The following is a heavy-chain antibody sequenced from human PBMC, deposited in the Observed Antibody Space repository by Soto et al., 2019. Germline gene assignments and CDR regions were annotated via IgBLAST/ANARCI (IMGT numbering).Heavy chain of an antibody. J-gene: IGHJ4*02. CDR3: ARCANYDSFDL. CDR2: ITSTTGTT. D-gene: IGHD1-7*01. V-gene: IGHV3-48*01. CDR1: GFTFRTSN. Sequence: EVQLVESGGGMVQPGGSPRLSCAASGFTFRTSNMNWVRQAPGKGLEWISFITSTTGTTYSADSVKGRFTISRDNAKNSLYLQMNSLRAEDTAVDYCARCANYDSFDLWGQGTLVTVSS.